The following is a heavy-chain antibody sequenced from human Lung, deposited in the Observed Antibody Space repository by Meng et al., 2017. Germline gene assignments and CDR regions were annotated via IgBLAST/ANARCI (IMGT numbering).Heavy chain of an antibody. J-gene: IGHJ6*02. D-gene: IGHD5-24*01. Sequence: GGSLRLSCAASGFTFSSYALHWVRQAPGKGLEWMTIISYDGSFKSYADSVKGRFTISRDNSKNTLYLQVNSLRVEDSAVYYCERESYNPYMDVWGQGTPVTVSS. CDR1: GFTFSSYA. CDR2: ISYDGSFK. V-gene: IGHV3-30*04. CDR3: ERESYNPYMDV.